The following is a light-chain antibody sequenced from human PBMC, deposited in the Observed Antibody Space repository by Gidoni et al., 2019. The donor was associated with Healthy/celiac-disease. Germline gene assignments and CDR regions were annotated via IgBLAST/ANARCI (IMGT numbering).Light chain of an antibody. J-gene: IGKJ1*01. CDR2: DAS. CDR1: QSISSW. Sequence: DIQMTQSHSTLSASVGDRVTITCRASQSISSWLAWYQQKPGKAPKLLIYDASSLESGVPSRFSGSGSGTEFTLTISSLQPDDFATYYCQQYNSYSTWTFGQXTKVEIK. V-gene: IGKV1-5*01. CDR3: QQYNSYSTWT.